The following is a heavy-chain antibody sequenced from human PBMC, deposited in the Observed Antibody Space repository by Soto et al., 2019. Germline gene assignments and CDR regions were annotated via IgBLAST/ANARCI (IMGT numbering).Heavy chain of an antibody. CDR2: ISSSSSTK. D-gene: IGHD6-19*01. Sequence: SLRLSCAASGFTFSSYSMNWVRQAPGKGLEWVSYISSSSSTKYYAVSVKGRFTISRDNSKNTLYLQMNSLRAEDTAVYYCAKTVFDSSGWELVGYYYYYYGMDVWGQGTTVTVSS. V-gene: IGHV3-48*01. CDR3: AKTVFDSSGWELVGYYYYYYGMDV. CDR1: GFTFSSYS. J-gene: IGHJ6*02.